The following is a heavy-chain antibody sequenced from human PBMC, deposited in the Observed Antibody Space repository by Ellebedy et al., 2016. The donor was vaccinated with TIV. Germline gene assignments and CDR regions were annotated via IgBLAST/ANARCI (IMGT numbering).Heavy chain of an antibody. J-gene: IGHJ4*02. CDR1: GYSFASYW. CDR2: IFPGDAVT. Sequence: GESLKISCKTSGYSFASYWIGWVRQMPGKGLEWMGLIFPGDAVTTYSPSFQGQVTISADKSISTAYLQWGSLKASDTAMYSCVRYWGYKLARIYYWGQGTLVTVSS. V-gene: IGHV5-51*01. D-gene: IGHD1-1*01. CDR3: VRYWGYKLARIYY.